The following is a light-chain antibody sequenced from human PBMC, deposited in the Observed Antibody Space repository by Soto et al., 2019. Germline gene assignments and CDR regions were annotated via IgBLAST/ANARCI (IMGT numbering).Light chain of an antibody. CDR1: QSVSSY. Sequence: EIVLTQSPATLSLSPGERATLSCRASQSVSSYLAWYQQKPSQAPRLLIYDASNRATGIPARFSGSGSGTDFTLTISSLEPEDFAVYYCQQSSNWPPDTFGPGTKVDIK. J-gene: IGKJ3*01. CDR3: QQSSNWPPDT. V-gene: IGKV3-11*01. CDR2: DAS.